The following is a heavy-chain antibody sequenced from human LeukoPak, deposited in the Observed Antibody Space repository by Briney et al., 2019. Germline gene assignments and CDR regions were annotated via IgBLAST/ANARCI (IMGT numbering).Heavy chain of an antibody. CDR2: ISYSGST. V-gene: IGHV4-31*03. Sequence: TLSLTCTVSGGSISSGGYYRSWIRQHPGKGLEGIGCISYSGSTYYSPSLKGRVTISVDTSKNQFSLRLSSVTAAGTAVYYCARGDFGGIHSKVRVDYWGEGTLVTVSS. J-gene: IGHJ4*02. CDR1: GGSISSGGYY. CDR3: ARGDFGGIHSKVRVDY. D-gene: IGHD3-10*01.